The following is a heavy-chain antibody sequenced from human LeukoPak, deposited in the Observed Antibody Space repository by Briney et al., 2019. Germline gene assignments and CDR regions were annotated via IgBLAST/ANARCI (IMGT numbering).Heavy chain of an antibody. J-gene: IGHJ6*02. CDR1: GFTFSSYG. Sequence: PGGSLRLSGAASGFTFSSYGINWVRQAPGKGLEWVALISSNGKNKDYADSVKGRFTISRDNSKNTLYLQMDSLRAEDTAVYYCARPMYYYDSSGSLAVWGQGNTVTVTS. V-gene: IGHV3-30*04. CDR2: ISSNGKNK. CDR3: ARPMYYYDSSGSLAV. D-gene: IGHD3-22*01.